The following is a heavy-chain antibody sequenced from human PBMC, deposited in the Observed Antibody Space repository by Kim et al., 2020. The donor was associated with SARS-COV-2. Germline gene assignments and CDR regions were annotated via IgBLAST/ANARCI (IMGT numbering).Heavy chain of an antibody. V-gene: IGHV3-30*18. CDR1: GFTFSSYG. Sequence: GSLRLSCAASGFTFSSYGMHWVRQAPGKGLEWVAVISYDGSNKYYADSVKGRFTISRDNSKNTLYLQMNSLRAEDTAVYYCAKDRGSGSYTSYYYYGMD. CDR3: AKDRGSGSYTSYYYYGMD. D-gene: IGHD3-10*01. CDR2: ISYDGSNK. J-gene: IGHJ6*01.